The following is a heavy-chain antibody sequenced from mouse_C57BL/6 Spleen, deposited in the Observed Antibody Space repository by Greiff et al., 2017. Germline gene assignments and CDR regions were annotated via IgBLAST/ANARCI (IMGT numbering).Heavy chain of an antibody. D-gene: IGHD2-3*01. CDR1: GYTFTSYW. CDR3: ARWNDLYAMDY. V-gene: IGHV1-52*01. CDR2: IDPSDSET. J-gene: IGHJ4*01. Sequence: QVQLQQSGAELVRPGSSVKLSCKASGYTFTSYWMHWVKQRPIQGLEWIGNIDPSDSETHYNQKFKDKATLTVDKSSSTAYMQLSSLTSEDSAVYYCARWNDLYAMDYWGQGTSVTVSS.